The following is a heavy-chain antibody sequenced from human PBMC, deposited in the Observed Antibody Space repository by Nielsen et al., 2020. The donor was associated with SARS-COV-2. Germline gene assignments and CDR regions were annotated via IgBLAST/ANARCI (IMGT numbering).Heavy chain of an antibody. D-gene: IGHD3-10*01. CDR2: ISGSGGST. J-gene: IGHJ6*02. CDR1: GFTFSSYA. Sequence: GGSLRLSCAASGFTFSSYAMSWVRQAPGKGLEWVSAISGSGGSTYYADSVKGRFTISRDNSKNTLYLQMNSLRAEDTAVYYCKGDYYGSGSYYRAYYGMDVWGQGTTVTVSS. CDR3: KGDYYGSGSYYRAYYGMDV. V-gene: IGHV3-23*01.